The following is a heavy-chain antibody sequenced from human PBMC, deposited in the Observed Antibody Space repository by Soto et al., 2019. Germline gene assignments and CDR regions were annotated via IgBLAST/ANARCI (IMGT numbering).Heavy chain of an antibody. CDR1: EFTFSGHS. V-gene: IGHV3-48*02. CDR2: ISSTSSAR. Sequence: GGSLRLSCAASEFTFSGHSMNWVRRAPGKGLEWVSYISSTSSARYYADSVRGRFTISRDNVKYSLYLQMNSLTDEDTAVYYCARDSDLSYGMDVPCPATTLTL. J-gene: IGHJ6*02. CDR3: ARDSDLSYGMDV.